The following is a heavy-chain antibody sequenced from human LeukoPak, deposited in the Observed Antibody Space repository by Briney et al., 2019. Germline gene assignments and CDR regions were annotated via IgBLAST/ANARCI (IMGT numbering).Heavy chain of an antibody. V-gene: IGHV3-33*01. J-gene: IGHJ3*02. Sequence: GPSLRLSCAASAFSFSSYGMHWVRQAPGKGLEWVALIWYDRSNRYYADSVKGRFTISRENSKNNLYLQMNSLRAEDTAVYYCARRADDAFDIWGQGTMVTVSS. CDR1: AFSFSSYG. CDR2: IWYDRSNR. CDR3: ARRADDAFDI.